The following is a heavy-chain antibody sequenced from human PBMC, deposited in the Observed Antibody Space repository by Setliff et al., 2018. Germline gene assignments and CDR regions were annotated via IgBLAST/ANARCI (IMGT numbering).Heavy chain of an antibody. Sequence: ASAKVSCKASGYIFNTFGINWMRRAPGQGLEWIGWISPYNGDTKYAQNLQGRVTLTTDTSTTTAYLELTSLRYDDTAVYYCVRGPGPSVVVAIPFDHWGQGSLVTVSS. V-gene: IGHV1-18*01. CDR2: ISPYNGDT. CDR3: VRGPGPSVVVAIPFDH. CDR1: GYIFNTFG. J-gene: IGHJ4*02. D-gene: IGHD5-12*01.